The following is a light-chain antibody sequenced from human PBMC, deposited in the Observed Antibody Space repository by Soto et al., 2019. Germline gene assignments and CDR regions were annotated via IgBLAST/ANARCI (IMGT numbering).Light chain of an antibody. CDR1: SSNIGGNS. J-gene: IGLJ1*01. Sequence: QSALTQPPSVSAARGQKVTISCSGSSSNIGGNSVSSYQQLPGTAPKLRIYDDDKRPSGIPDRFSGSKSGTSATLGITGFQTGDEADYYCGSWDSSLSAYVFATGTKVTVL. V-gene: IGLV1-51*01. CDR2: DDD. CDR3: GSWDSSLSAYV.